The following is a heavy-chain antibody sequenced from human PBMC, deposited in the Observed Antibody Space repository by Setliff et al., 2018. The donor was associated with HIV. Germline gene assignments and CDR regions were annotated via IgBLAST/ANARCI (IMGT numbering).Heavy chain of an antibody. Sequence: SETLSLTCAVYGGSFSGFYWNWIRQPPGKGLERIGEINHSGSTNYNPSLKSRVTISVDTSKNQFSLRLSSVIAADTAVYYCARGPPGSSIGWYVGYWGQGTLVTVSS. CDR3: ARGPPGSSIGWYVGY. J-gene: IGHJ4*02. CDR2: INHSGST. CDR1: GGSFSGFY. V-gene: IGHV4-34*01. D-gene: IGHD6-19*01.